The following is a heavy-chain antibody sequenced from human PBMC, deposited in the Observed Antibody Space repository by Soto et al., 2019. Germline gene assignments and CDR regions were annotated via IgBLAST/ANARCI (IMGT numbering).Heavy chain of an antibody. CDR2: INPSGGST. D-gene: IGHD3-22*01. V-gene: IGHV1-46*01. CDR3: AREGWDYDSSGYYYEAYDAFDI. Sequence: ASVKVSCKASGYTFTSYYMHWVRQAPGQGLEWMGIINPSGGSTSYAQKFQGRVAMTRDTSTSTVYMELSSLRSEDTAVYYCAREGWDYDSSGYYYEAYDAFDIWGQGTMVTVSS. CDR1: GYTFTSYY. J-gene: IGHJ3*02.